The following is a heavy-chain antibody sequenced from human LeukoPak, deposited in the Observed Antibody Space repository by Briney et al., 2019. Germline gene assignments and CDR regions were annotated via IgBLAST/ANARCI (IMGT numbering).Heavy chain of an antibody. Sequence: ASVMVSCKAAGYIVITFCMHRVRQAPGQWLEWMGWIDTNAGNPTYAQGFTGRFVFSLDTSVSTAYLQISSLKAEDTAVYYCAIGGGNSGFFGYWGQGTLVTVSS. CDR1: GYIVITFC. D-gene: IGHD4-23*01. V-gene: IGHV7-4-1*02. CDR2: IDTNAGNP. J-gene: IGHJ4*02. CDR3: AIGGGNSGFFGY.